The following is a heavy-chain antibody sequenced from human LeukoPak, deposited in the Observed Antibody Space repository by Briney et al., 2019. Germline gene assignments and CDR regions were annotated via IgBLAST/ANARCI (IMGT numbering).Heavy chain of an antibody. CDR2: IYSGGST. J-gene: IGHJ3*02. Sequence: GGSLRLSCAASGSTVSSNYMSWVRQAPGKGLEWVSVIYSGGSTYYADSVKGRFTISRDNSKNTLYLQMNSLRAEDTAVYYCARDRYYDSSGYSLDAFDIWGQGTMVTVSS. D-gene: IGHD3-22*01. CDR1: GSTVSSNY. V-gene: IGHV3-53*01. CDR3: ARDRYYDSSGYSLDAFDI.